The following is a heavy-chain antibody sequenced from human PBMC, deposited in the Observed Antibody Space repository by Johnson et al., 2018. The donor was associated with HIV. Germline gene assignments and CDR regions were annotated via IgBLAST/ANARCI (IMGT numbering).Heavy chain of an antibody. D-gene: IGHD2-8*01. Sequence: VQLVESGGGVVQPGRSLRLSCAASGFTFSSYGMHWVRQATGKGLEWVSAIGTAGDTYYPGSVKGRFTISRENAKNSLYLQMNSLRAGDTAVYYCARVTNSDAFDIWGQGTMVTVSS. CDR1: GFTFSSYG. J-gene: IGHJ3*02. V-gene: IGHV3-13*01. CDR2: IGTAGDT. CDR3: ARVTNSDAFDI.